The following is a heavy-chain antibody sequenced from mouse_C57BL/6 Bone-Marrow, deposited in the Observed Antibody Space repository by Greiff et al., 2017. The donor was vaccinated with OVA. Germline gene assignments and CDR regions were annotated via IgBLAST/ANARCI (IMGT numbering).Heavy chain of an antibody. J-gene: IGHJ4*01. CDR2: IYPGDGDT. CDR1: GYAFSSYW. Sequence: QVHVKQSGAELVKPGASVKISCKASGYAFSSYWMNWVKQRPGKGLEWIGQIYPGDGDTNYNGKFKGKATLTADKSSSTAYMQLSSLTSEDSAVYFCAKARPLYAMDYWGQGTSVTVSS. D-gene: IGHD3-1*01. CDR3: AKARPLYAMDY. V-gene: IGHV1-80*01.